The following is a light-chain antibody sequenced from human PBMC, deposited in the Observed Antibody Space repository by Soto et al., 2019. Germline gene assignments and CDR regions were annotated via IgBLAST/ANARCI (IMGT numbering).Light chain of an antibody. V-gene: IGKV3D-15*01. Sequence: EIVMTQSPATLSVSPGERATLSCRASQSVGSNLAWYQQKSGQAPRLLIYGASNRAAGIPARFSGGGSGPDFTLTISSLQSEDFGVYYCQQYSNWPWTFGQGTKVEIK. CDR3: QQYSNWPWT. J-gene: IGKJ1*01. CDR1: QSVGSN. CDR2: GAS.